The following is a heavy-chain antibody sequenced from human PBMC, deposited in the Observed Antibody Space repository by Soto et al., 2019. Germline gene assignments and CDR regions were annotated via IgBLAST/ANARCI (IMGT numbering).Heavy chain of an antibody. J-gene: IGHJ2*01. Sequence: QEQLVESGGGVVQPGRSLRLSCEASRFTFSSYGMHWVRQAPGKGLEWVAVISYDGDYKNYADSVKGRFTISRDNSKNTLYLHMNSLRGEDTAVYYCAKGTTVTPWRYLDLWGRDTLVSVSS. CDR3: AKGTTVTPWRYLDL. CDR2: ISYDGDYK. V-gene: IGHV3-30*18. CDR1: RFTFSSYG. D-gene: IGHD4-17*01.